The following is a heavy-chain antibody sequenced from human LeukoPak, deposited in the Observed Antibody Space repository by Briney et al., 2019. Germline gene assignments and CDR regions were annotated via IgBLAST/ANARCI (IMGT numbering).Heavy chain of an antibody. Sequence: PGGSLRLSCAASGFTFSSYAMHWVRQAPGKGLEYVSAISSNGGSTYYANSVKGRFTISRDNSKNTLYLQMGSLRAEDMAVYYCARDLVGERYFDYWGQGTLVTVSS. V-gene: IGHV3-64*01. J-gene: IGHJ4*02. CDR1: GFTFSSYA. D-gene: IGHD1-26*01. CDR3: ARDLVGERYFDY. CDR2: ISSNGGST.